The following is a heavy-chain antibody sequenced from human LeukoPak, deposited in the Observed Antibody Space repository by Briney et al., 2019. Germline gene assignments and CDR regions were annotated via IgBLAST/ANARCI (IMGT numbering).Heavy chain of an antibody. CDR3: AKVDSGYSYGSVDY. V-gene: IGHV3-23*01. D-gene: IGHD5-18*01. CDR2: ISASGGST. J-gene: IGHJ4*02. CDR1: GCTFSSYA. Sequence: SGGSLRLSCAASGCTFSSYAMSWIRQAPGKGLEWVSAISASGGSTNYADSVKGRFTISRDNSKNTLYLQMNSLRAEDTAVYYCAKVDSGYSYGSVDYWGQGTLVTVS.